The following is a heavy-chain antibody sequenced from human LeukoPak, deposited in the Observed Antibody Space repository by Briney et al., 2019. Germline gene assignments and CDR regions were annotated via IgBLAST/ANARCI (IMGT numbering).Heavy chain of an antibody. D-gene: IGHD5-24*01. V-gene: IGHV3-23*01. J-gene: IGHJ2*01. Sequence: GASLRLSCAASRFTFSSYAMSWVRQAPGKGLEWVSGISSSGDSTYYADSVKGRFTVSRDSSKNTLYLQMNSLRAEDTAVYYCAKDPREGYKAVEQYFDLWGRGTLVTVSS. CDR1: RFTFSSYA. CDR2: ISSSGDST. CDR3: AKDPREGYKAVEQYFDL.